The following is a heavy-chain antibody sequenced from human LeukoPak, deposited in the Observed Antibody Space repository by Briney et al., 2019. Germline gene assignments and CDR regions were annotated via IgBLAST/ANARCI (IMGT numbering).Heavy chain of an antibody. V-gene: IGHV3-48*01. J-gene: IGHJ4*02. CDR1: GFTFSTYS. CDR2: ISSGGTTI. CDR3: ARDPAGAGIYSDY. D-gene: IGHD6-19*01. Sequence: PGGSLRLSCAASGFTFSTYSMNWVRQAPGKGLEWVSYISSGGTTIYYADSVKGRFTISRDNAKNSLYLQMNSLRAEDTAVYYCARDPAGAGIYSDYWGQGTLVTVSS.